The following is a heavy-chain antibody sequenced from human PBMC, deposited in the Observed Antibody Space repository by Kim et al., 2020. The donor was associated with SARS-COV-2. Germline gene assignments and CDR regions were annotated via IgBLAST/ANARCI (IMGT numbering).Heavy chain of an antibody. V-gene: IGHV3-48*02. CDR2: ISSSSSTI. D-gene: IGHD3-10*01. CDR3: ARPHLDGFSHGMDV. Sequence: GGSLRLSCAASGFTFSSYSMNWVRQAPGKGLEWVSYISSSSSTIYYADSVKGRFTISRDNAKNSLYLQMNSLRDEDTAVYYCARPHLDGFSHGMDVWGQGTTVTVSS. J-gene: IGHJ6*02. CDR1: GFTFSSYS.